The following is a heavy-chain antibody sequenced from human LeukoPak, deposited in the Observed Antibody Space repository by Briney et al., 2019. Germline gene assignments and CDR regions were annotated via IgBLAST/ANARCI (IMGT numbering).Heavy chain of an antibody. D-gene: IGHD3-9*01. J-gene: IGHJ6*03. CDR1: GYSISSGYY. V-gene: IGHV4-38-2*02. Sequence: SETLSLTCTVSGYSISSGYYWGWIRQPPGRGLEWIGSIYHSGSTYYNPSLKSRVTISVDTSKNQFSLKLSSVTAADTAVYYCARGGYDILTGYFYYYYYYMDVWGKGTTVTVSS. CDR2: IYHSGST. CDR3: ARGGYDILTGYFYYYYYYMDV.